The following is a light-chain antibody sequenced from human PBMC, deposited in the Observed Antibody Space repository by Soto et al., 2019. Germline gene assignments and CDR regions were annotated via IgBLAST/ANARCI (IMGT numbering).Light chain of an antibody. CDR1: QTISTF. V-gene: IGKV1-5*01. Sequence: DIQMTQSPSTLSASVGDRVTITFRASQTISTFLAWYQHKPGEAPKLLIAEASNLESGVPSRFSGSASETDFTLTISRLEPEDFAVYYCQQYGSSGITFGQGTRLEIK. CDR3: QQYGSSGIT. J-gene: IGKJ5*01. CDR2: EAS.